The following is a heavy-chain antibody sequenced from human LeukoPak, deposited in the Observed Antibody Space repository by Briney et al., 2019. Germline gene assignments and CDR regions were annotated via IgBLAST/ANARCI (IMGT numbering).Heavy chain of an antibody. J-gene: IGHJ3*02. V-gene: IGHV4-34*01. CDR1: IDSFSNYH. D-gene: IGHD6-19*01. Sequence: SETLSLTCAVYIDSFSNYHWNWIRQTPAKGMEWIGEVNESGGTNISPSLRSRVTISVDTSKNQFSLKLSSVTAADTAVYYCARDLPRYSSGWYLRGGAFDIWGRGTMVTVSS. CDR2: VNESGGT. CDR3: ARDLPRYSSGWYLRGGAFDI.